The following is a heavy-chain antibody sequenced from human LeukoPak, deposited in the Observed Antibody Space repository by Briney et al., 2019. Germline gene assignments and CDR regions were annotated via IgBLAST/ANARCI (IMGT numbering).Heavy chain of an antibody. V-gene: IGHV4-59*01. CDR1: GGSISSYY. CDR3: ARANYFDF. Sequence: PSETLSLTCSVSGGSISSYYWSWIRRPPGKGLEWIGNIYYSGSTNYNPSLKSRVTISVDTSKNQFSPKLSSVTAADTAVYYCARANYFDFWGQGTLVTVSS. J-gene: IGHJ4*02. CDR2: IYYSGST.